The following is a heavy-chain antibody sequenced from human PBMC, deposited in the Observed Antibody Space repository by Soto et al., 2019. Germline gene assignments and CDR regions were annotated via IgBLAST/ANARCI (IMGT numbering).Heavy chain of an antibody. CDR2: ISNSGGGI. CDR3: AKILTAWYYFDY. Sequence: GGSLRLSCAASGFTFSSYAMSWVRQAPGEGLEWVSSISNSGGGIYYADSVKGRFTISRDNSQNTLYLQMNSLRAEDTAVYYCAKILTAWYYFDYWGQGTLVTVSS. V-gene: IGHV3-23*01. D-gene: IGHD2-21*02. J-gene: IGHJ4*02. CDR1: GFTFSSYA.